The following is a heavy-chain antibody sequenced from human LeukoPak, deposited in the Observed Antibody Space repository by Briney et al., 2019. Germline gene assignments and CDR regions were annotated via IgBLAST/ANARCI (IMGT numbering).Heavy chain of an antibody. V-gene: IGHV4-39*07. Sequence: SETLSLTCTVSGGSISSYYWGWIRQPPGKGLEWIGGIYYSGSTYYNPSLKSRVTISVDTSKNQFSLKLSSVTAADTAVYYCARVRAPDYYDSSGYLDYWGQGTLVTVSS. CDR1: GGSISSYY. D-gene: IGHD3-22*01. CDR2: IYYSGST. J-gene: IGHJ4*02. CDR3: ARVRAPDYYDSSGYLDY.